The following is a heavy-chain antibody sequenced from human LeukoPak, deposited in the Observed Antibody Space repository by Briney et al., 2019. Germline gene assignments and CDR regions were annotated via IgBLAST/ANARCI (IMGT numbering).Heavy chain of an antibody. CDR3: AAVLPTGEHFGS. CDR2: IKSKTDETP. J-gene: IGHJ4*02. CDR1: GFSFSGPW. Sequence: PGGSLRLSCAGSGFSFSGPWMSWVRQAPGKGLEWVGPIKSKTDETPEYAAPVKGRFTISRDDSKNTLYLQMNSLKTDDTAVYYCAAVLPTGEHFGSWGRGTLVIVSS. V-gene: IGHV3-15*01. D-gene: IGHD1-1*01.